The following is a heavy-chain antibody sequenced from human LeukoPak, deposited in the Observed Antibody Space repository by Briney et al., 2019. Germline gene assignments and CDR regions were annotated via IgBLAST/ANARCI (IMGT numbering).Heavy chain of an antibody. D-gene: IGHD5-18*01. CDR3: ARAGYSYYY. Sequence: GGSLRLSCEASGFTFSTYNMNRVRQAPGKWLEWVSSISSSSSYIYYADSVKGRFTISRDNAKNSLYLQMNSLRAEDTAVYYCARAGYSYYYWGQGTLVTVSS. J-gene: IGHJ4*02. CDR2: ISSSSSYI. V-gene: IGHV3-21*01. CDR1: GFTFSTYN.